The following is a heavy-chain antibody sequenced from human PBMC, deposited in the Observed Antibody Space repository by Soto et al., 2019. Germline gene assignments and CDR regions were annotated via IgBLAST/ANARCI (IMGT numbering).Heavy chain of an antibody. CDR1: GFTFNDYY. V-gene: IGHV3-11*01. CDR3: ARHIYFDY. CDR2: ITTSGIIK. J-gene: IGHJ4*02. Sequence: QVQLVESGGGLVKPGGSLRLSCVASGFTFNDYYMSWIRQAPGKGLEWLSYITTSGIIKYYADSVKGRFTISRDNAKKALYLQMNSLRAEDTAVYYCARHIYFDYWGQGTLVTVSS. D-gene: IGHD2-21*01.